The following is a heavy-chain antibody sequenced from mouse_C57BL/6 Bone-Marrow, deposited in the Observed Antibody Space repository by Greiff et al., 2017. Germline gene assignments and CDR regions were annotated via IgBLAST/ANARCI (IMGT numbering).Heavy chain of an antibody. Sequence: EVQLVASGGDLVKPGGSLKLSCAASGFTFSSYGMSWVRQTPDKRLEWVATISSGGSYTYYPDSVKGRFTISRDNAKNTLYLQMSSLKSEDTAMYYCAIGGYWGQGTTLTVSS. V-gene: IGHV5-6*01. CDR2: ISSGGSYT. CDR3: AIGGY. D-gene: IGHD2-14*01. CDR1: GFTFSSYG. J-gene: IGHJ2*01.